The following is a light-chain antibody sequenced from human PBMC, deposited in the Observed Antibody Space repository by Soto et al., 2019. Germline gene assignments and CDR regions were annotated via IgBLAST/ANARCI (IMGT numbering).Light chain of an antibody. CDR3: SSYTSSSTLWV. Sequence: QSALTQPASVSGSPGQSITISCTGTSSDVGGYNYVSWYQQHPGKAPKFMIYEVSNRPSGVSNRFSGSKSGNTASLTISGHQAEDEADYSCSSYTSSSTLWVFGGGTKLTVL. CDR1: SSDVGGYNY. V-gene: IGLV2-14*01. J-gene: IGLJ3*02. CDR2: EVS.